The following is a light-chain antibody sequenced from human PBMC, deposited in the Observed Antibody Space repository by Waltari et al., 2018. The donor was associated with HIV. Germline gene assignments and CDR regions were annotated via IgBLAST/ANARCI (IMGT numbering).Light chain of an antibody. V-gene: IGKV4-1*01. CDR3: QQYFSLPAT. J-gene: IGKJ4*01. CDR1: RTVFHSSNHEDC. Sequence: DIVMTQSPDSLAVSLGERATIHCRSSRTVFHSSNHEDCLAWFQQKRGQPPKVLIYRASTRAFGVSDRFSGSGSGTNFSLTISSLQAADLAVYYCQQYFSLPATFGGGTKVEIK. CDR2: RAS.